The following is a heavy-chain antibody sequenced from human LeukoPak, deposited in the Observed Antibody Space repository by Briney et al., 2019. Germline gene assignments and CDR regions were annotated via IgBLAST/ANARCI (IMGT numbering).Heavy chain of an antibody. Sequence: ASVKVSCKVSGYTLTELSMHWVREAPGKGREWMGGFDPEDGETIYAQKFQGRVTMTEDTSTDTAYMELSSLRSEDTAVYYCATLSVERLSIADYGNYNFRGGPAWFDPWGQGTLVTVSS. J-gene: IGHJ5*02. CDR1: GYTLTELS. CDR3: ATLSVERLSIADYGNYNFRGGPAWFDP. V-gene: IGHV1-24*01. D-gene: IGHD4-11*01. CDR2: FDPEDGET.